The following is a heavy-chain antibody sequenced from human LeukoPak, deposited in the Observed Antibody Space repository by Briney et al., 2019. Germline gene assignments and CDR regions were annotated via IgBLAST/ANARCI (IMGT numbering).Heavy chain of an antibody. CDR1: GFTFSSYA. CDR2: ISGSGGST. J-gene: IGHJ6*02. V-gene: IGHV3-23*01. CDR3: AKGGVGDFWSGPYYYCMDV. Sequence: PGGSLRLSCAASGFTFSSYAMSWVRQAPGKGLEWVSAISGSGGSTYYADSVKGRFTISRDNSKNTLYLQMNSLRAEDTAVYYCAKGGVGDFWSGPYYYCMDVWGQGTTVTVSS. D-gene: IGHD3-3*01.